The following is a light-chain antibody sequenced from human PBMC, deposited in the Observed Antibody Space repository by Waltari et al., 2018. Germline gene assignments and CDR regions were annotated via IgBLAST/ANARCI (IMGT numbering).Light chain of an antibody. V-gene: IGLV3-21*03. CDR2: DDR. Sequence: SYVVTQSPSVSVAPGTTAKISCGGDKIRSYSVHWYQPQAGQAPVLVVYDDRDRPSGVPDRFSGSNSGNTATLTISRVEAGEEADYYCQVWNGGNDHDYVFGSGT. CDR1: KIRSYS. CDR3: QVWNGGNDHDYV. J-gene: IGLJ1*01.